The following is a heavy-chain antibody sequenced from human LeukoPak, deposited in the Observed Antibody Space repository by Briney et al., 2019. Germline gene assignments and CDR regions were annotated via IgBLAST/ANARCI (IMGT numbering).Heavy chain of an antibody. D-gene: IGHD2-15*01. Sequence: ASVKVSCKASGYTFTSYGISWVRQAPGQGLEWMGWISAHNGNTHSAQKFQGRVTMTTETSTSTVYMELKSLRSDDTAVYYCARSQGHRLLNYYSYYMDVWGKGTTVTVSS. CDR3: ARSQGHRLLNYYSYYMDV. CDR2: ISAHNGNT. J-gene: IGHJ6*03. CDR1: GYTFTSYG. V-gene: IGHV1-18*01.